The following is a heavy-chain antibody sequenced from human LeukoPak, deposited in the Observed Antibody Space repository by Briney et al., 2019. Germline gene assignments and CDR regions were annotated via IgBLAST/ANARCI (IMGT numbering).Heavy chain of an antibody. CDR3: VCLKSGSQWFDP. V-gene: IGHV5-51*01. Sequence: GESLKISCKGSGHTFTNYWFGWVRQMPGKGLEWMGIIYPDDSDTRYSPSFQGQVTILVDKSVNTAYLQWSSLKASDTAIYYCVCLKSGSQWFDPWGQGTLVTVSS. J-gene: IGHJ5*02. CDR1: GHTFTNYW. D-gene: IGHD1-26*01. CDR2: IYPDDSDT.